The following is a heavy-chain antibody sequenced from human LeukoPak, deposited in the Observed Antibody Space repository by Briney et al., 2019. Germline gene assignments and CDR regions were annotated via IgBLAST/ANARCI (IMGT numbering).Heavy chain of an antibody. D-gene: IGHD3-10*01. J-gene: IGHJ4*02. CDR1: GFTFSSYA. CDR3: AKASMVRGVIDMIFDY. V-gene: IGHV3-23*01. Sequence: GGSLRLSCAASGFTFSSYAMSWVRQAPGKGLEWVGAISGSGGSTYYADSLKGRFTISRDNSKNTLYLEMNRLRAEDTAVYYCAKASMVRGVIDMIFDYWGQGTLVTVSS. CDR2: ISGSGGST.